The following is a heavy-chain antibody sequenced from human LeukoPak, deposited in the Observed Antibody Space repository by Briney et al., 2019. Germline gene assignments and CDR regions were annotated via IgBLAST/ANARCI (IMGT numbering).Heavy chain of an antibody. D-gene: IGHD3-10*01. Sequence: RGEPLKISCEASGYNFPKSWIGWVRQMPGKGLEWMAIVYPDDSRTKYSPSFQGQVTISADRYIHTPYLPESSLRASHTPMYYCARPDYSASHDWGQGTLVTV. V-gene: IGHV5-51*01. CDR1: GYNFPKSW. CDR3: ARPDYSASHD. J-gene: IGHJ4*02. CDR2: VYPDDSRT.